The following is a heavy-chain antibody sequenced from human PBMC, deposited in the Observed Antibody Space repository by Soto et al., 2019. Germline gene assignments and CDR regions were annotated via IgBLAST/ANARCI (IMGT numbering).Heavy chain of an antibody. V-gene: IGHV4-31*03. Sequence: SETLSLTCTVSGGSISSGGYFWSWIRQPPGKGLEWIGNIFYSGTTYYNPSLKSRVTISVDTSKNQFSLKLGSVTAADTAVYFCARGVLYWGQGTLVTVSS. J-gene: IGHJ4*02. D-gene: IGHD1-1*01. CDR1: GGSISSGGYF. CDR3: ARGVLY. CDR2: IFYSGTT.